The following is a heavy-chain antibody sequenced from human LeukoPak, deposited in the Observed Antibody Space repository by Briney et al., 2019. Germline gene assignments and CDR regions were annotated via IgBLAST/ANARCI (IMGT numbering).Heavy chain of an antibody. J-gene: IGHJ4*02. CDR2: IIPIFGTA. V-gene: IGHV1-69*13. D-gene: IGHD4-17*01. Sequence: GASVKVSCKASGGTFSSYAISWVRQAPGQGLEWMGGIIPIFGTANYAQKFQGRVTITADESTSTAYMELGSLRSEDTAVYYCARDSDYGDYPSFDYWGQGTLVTVSS. CDR3: ARDSDYGDYPSFDY. CDR1: GGTFSSYA.